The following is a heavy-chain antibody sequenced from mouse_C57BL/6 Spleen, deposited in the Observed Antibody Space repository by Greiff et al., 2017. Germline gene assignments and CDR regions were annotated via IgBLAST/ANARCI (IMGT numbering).Heavy chain of an antibody. V-gene: IGHV1-76*01. CDR3: ARRGVSLYYAMDY. CDR1: GYTFTDYY. CDR2: IYPGSGNT. J-gene: IGHJ4*01. D-gene: IGHD6-1*01. Sequence: VKLMESGAELVRPGASVKLSCKASGYTFTDYYINWVKQRPGQGLEWIARIYPGSGNTYYNEKFKGKATLTAEKSSSTAYMQLSSLTSEDSAVYFCARRGVSLYYAMDYWGQGTSVTVSS.